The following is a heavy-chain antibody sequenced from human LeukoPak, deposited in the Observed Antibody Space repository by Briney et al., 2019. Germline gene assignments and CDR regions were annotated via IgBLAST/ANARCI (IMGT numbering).Heavy chain of an antibody. V-gene: IGHV3-48*02. CDR3: ARAYSGYVLFDY. J-gene: IGHJ4*02. CDR2: ITSNGSAR. D-gene: IGHD5-12*01. CDR1: GFSFSGYS. Sequence: GGSLRLSCAASGFSFSGYSMHWVRQAPGKGLEWVSYITSNGSARYYADSVKGRFTISRDNAKNSLYLQMNSLRDEDTAVYYCARAYSGYVLFDYWGQGTLVTVSS.